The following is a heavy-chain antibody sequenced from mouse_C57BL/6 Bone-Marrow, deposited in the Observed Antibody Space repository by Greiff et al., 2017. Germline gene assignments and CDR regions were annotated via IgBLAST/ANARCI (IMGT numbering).Heavy chain of an antibody. CDR2: IWTGGGT. D-gene: IGHD1-1*01. J-gene: IGHJ4*01. V-gene: IGHV2-9-1*01. CDR3: ASLITTVVATDLYAMDY. Sequence: QVQLKESGPGLVAPSQSLSITCTVSGFSLTSYAISWVRQPPGKGLEWLGVIWTGGGTNYNSALKSRLSISKDNSKSQVFLKMNSLQTDDTARYYCASLITTVVATDLYAMDYWGQGTSVTVSS. CDR1: GFSLTSYA.